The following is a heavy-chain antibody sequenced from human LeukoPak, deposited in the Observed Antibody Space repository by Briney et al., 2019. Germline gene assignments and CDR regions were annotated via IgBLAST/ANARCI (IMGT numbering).Heavy chain of an antibody. CDR3: AKDRRGQQLVQGEFDY. CDR1: GFTFSSYG. D-gene: IGHD6-13*01. J-gene: IGHJ4*02. Sequence: GGSLRLSCAASGFTFSSYGMHWVRQAPGKGLEWVAVISYDGSNKYYADSVKGRFTISRDNSKNTLYLQMNSLRAEDTAVYYCAKDRRGQQLVQGEFDYWGQGTLVTVPS. V-gene: IGHV3-30*18. CDR2: ISYDGSNK.